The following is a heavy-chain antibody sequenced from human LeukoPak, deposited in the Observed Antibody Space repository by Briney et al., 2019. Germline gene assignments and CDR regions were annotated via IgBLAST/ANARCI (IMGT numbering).Heavy chain of an antibody. V-gene: IGHV4-4*07. J-gene: IGHJ4*02. Sequence: SETLSLTCTVSGGSISSYYWSWIRQPAGKGLKWIGRIYTSGSTNYNPSLKSRVTMSVDTSKNQFSLKLSSVTAADTAVYYCARLAVGSFDYWGQGTLVTVSS. CDR2: IYTSGST. D-gene: IGHD6-19*01. CDR1: GGSISSYY. CDR3: ARLAVGSFDY.